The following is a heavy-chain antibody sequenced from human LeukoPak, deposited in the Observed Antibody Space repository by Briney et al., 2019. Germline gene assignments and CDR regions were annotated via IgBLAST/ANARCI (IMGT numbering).Heavy chain of an antibody. CDR3: AREVGIVAAGVDY. V-gene: IGHV1-2*02. J-gene: IGHJ4*02. CDR2: INPNSGGT. D-gene: IGHD1-26*01. CDR1: GYTFTGYY. Sequence: ASVKVSCKASGYTFTGYYMHWVRQAPGQGLEWMGWINPNSGGTNYAQKFQGRVTMTRDTSISTAYMELSRLRSDDTAVYYCAREVGIVAAGVDYWGQGTLVTVSS.